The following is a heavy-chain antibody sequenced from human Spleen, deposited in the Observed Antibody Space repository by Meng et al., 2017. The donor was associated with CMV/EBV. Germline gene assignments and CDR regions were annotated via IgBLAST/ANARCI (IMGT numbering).Heavy chain of an antibody. Sequence: SETLSLTCTVSGGSINSYYWSWIRQPPGKGLAWIGYIYYSGRTNYNPSLKSRVTILVDTSKNQFSLKLSSVTAADTAVYYCAGQYCTSTSCVDYWGQGTLVTVSS. CDR1: GGSINSYY. J-gene: IGHJ4*02. D-gene: IGHD2-2*01. V-gene: IGHV4-59*01. CDR3: AGQYCTSTSCVDY. CDR2: IYYSGRT.